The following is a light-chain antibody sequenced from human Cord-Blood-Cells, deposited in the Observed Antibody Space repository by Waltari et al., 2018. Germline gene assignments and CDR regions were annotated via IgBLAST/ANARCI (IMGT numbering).Light chain of an antibody. CDR1: RRDVGGYNY. CDR3: CSYAGSYTV. Sequence: QSALTQTRSVSGSPGQSVTISCTGTRRDVGGYNYVSWYQQHPGKAPKLMIYDVSKRPSGVPDRFSGSKSGNTASLTISGLQAEDEADYYCCSYAGSYTVFGGGTKLTVL. CDR2: DVS. J-gene: IGLJ3*02. V-gene: IGLV2-11*01.